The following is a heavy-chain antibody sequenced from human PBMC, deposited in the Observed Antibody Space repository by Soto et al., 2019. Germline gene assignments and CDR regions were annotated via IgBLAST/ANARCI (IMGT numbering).Heavy chain of an antibody. Sequence: SETLSLTCTVSGASISSSNYYWGWIRQAPGEGLEWIGSMDYNGNSYENPSLKSRVTLSVDTSKSQFSLKLRSVTAADTAVYFCVRSAFGYYDTSGYPLTEAWGLGTLVTVSS. CDR3: VRSAFGYYDTSGYPLTEA. CDR1: GASISSSNYY. CDR2: MDYNGNS. J-gene: IGHJ4*02. D-gene: IGHD3-22*01. V-gene: IGHV4-39*01.